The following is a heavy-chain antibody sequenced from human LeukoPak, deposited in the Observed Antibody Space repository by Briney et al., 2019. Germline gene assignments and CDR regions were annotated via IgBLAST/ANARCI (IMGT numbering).Heavy chain of an antibody. CDR3: ARPYYYDSSGFGAFDI. CDR2: IYYSGST. J-gene: IGHJ3*02. V-gene: IGHV4-59*08. CDR1: GGSISSYY. D-gene: IGHD3-22*01. Sequence: PSETLSLTCTVSGGSISSYYWSWIRQPPGKGLEWIGYIYYSGSTNYNPSLKSRVTISVDTSKNQFSLKLSSVTAADTAVYYCARPYYYDSSGFGAFDIWGQGTMVTVSS.